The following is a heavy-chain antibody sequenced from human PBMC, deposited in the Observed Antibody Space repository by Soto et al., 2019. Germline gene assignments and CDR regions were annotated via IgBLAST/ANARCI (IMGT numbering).Heavy chain of an antibody. CDR1: GGSISSYY. Sequence: SETLSLTCTVSGGSISSYYWSWIRQPPGKGLEWIGYIYYSGSTNYNPSLKSRVTISVDTSKNQFSLKLSSVTAADTAVYYCARGIAARPGQYYFDYWGQGTLVTVPS. CDR3: ARGIAARPGQYYFDY. D-gene: IGHD6-6*01. CDR2: IYYSGST. J-gene: IGHJ4*02. V-gene: IGHV4-59*01.